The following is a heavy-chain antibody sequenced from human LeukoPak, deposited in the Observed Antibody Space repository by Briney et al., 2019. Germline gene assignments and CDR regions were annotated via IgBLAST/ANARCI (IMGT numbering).Heavy chain of an antibody. CDR3: AMGVAVAPKFNCYT. J-gene: IGHJ5*02. Sequence: GGSLRLYCAPSGLTFRSYSINWVRQPPGKGLEWVLAISSSSSYIYYEGSVKGRVTISRDNAKNSLYLQMNSLRAEDTAVSYCAMGVAVAPKFNCYTWGQGALVTVSS. CDR2: ISSSSSYI. CDR1: GLTFRSYS. D-gene: IGHD6-19*01. V-gene: IGHV3-21*01.